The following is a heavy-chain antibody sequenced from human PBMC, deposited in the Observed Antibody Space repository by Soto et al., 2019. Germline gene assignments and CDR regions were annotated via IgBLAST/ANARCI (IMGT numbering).Heavy chain of an antibody. CDR1: GGTFSSYA. Sequence: KVSCKASGGTFSSYAISWVRQAPGQGLEWMGGIIPIFGTANYAQKFQCRVTITADESTSTAYMEPSSLRSEDTAVYYCARRGLMGDYYYYGMDVWGQGTTVTVSS. D-gene: IGHD1-26*01. J-gene: IGHJ6*02. CDR3: ARRGLMGDYYYYGMDV. V-gene: IGHV1-69*01. CDR2: IIPIFGTA.